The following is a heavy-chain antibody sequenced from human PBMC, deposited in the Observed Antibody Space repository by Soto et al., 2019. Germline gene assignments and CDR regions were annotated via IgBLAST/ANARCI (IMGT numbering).Heavy chain of an antibody. CDR3: ARDGDYDFWSGYSTPGNYYYYYYMDV. J-gene: IGHJ6*03. D-gene: IGHD3-3*01. CDR2: IIPILGIA. V-gene: IGHV1-69*04. CDR1: GGTFSSYT. Sequence: SVKVSCKASGGTFSSYTISWVRQAPGQGLEWMGRIIPILGIANYAQKFQGRVTITADKSTSTAYMELSSLRSEDTAVYYCARDGDYDFWSGYSTPGNYYYYYYMDVWGKGTTVTVSS.